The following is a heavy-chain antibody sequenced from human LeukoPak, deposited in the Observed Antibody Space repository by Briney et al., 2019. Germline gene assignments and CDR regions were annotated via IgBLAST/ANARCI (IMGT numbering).Heavy chain of an antibody. CDR2: IIPIFGTA. CDR3: ARDPVAPVVPAAKAFDI. Sequence: SVKVSCKASGGTFISYAISWVRQAPGQGLEWMGGIIPIFGTANYAQKFQGRVTITADESTSTAYMELSSLRSEDTAVYYCARDPVAPVVPAAKAFDIWGQGTMVTVSS. J-gene: IGHJ3*02. CDR1: GGTFISYA. V-gene: IGHV1-69*01. D-gene: IGHD2-2*01.